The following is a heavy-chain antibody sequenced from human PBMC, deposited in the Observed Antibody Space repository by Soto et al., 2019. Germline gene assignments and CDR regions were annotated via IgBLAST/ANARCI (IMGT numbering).Heavy chain of an antibody. J-gene: IGHJ4*02. CDR3: ARESPSSQWLPTRYFDY. D-gene: IGHD6-19*01. V-gene: IGHV3-48*02. Sequence: GGSLRLPCTASGLNLRNYSMNWVSQAPGKGLELISYISRSSTTTIYYADSVKGRFTISRDNAKNSLYLQMNSLRDEDTAVYYCARESPSSQWLPTRYFDYWGQGTQVTVSA. CDR2: ISRSSTTTI. CDR1: GLNLRNYS.